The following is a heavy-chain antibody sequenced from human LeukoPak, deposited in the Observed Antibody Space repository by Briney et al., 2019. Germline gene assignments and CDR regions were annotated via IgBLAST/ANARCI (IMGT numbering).Heavy chain of an antibody. Sequence: GGSLRLSCAASGFTFSSYEMNWVRQAPGKGLEWVSYISSSGSTIYYADSVKGRFTISRDNSKNTLYLQMNSLRAEDTAVYYCAKSGGGSYPYYFDYWGQGTLVTVSS. D-gene: IGHD1-26*01. CDR2: ISSSGSTI. CDR1: GFTFSSYE. CDR3: AKSGGGSYPYYFDY. V-gene: IGHV3-48*03. J-gene: IGHJ4*02.